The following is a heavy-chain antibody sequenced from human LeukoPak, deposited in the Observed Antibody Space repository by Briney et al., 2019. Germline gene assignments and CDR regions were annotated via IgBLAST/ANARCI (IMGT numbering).Heavy chain of an antibody. D-gene: IGHD3-16*02. CDR1: GFTFSDYS. V-gene: IGHV3-11*01. CDR2: ISSASRTT. CDR3: ARAYTFGGVIVAFDY. Sequence: GGSLRLSCAVSGFTFSDYSMTWIRQAPGKGLEWVSYISSASRTTYYADSVKGRFTISRDNAKNSLYLQMNSLRAEDTALYYCARAYTFGGVIVAFDYWGQGTLVTVSS. J-gene: IGHJ4*02.